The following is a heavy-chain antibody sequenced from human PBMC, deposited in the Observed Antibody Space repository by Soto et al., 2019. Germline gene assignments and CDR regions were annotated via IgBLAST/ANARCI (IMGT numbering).Heavy chain of an antibody. CDR2: IIPIFDIA. CDR3: AKDEYYYSRSGYYIFDS. D-gene: IGHD3-22*01. Sequence: SVKVSCKASGGTFSSYTISWVRQAPGLGLEWMGRIIPIFDIANYAQKFQGRVTITADKSTSTAYMELSSLRSEDTAVYYCAKDEYYYSRSGYYIFDSCAQGTLVTVSS. J-gene: IGHJ4*02. V-gene: IGHV1-69*04. CDR1: GGTFSSYT.